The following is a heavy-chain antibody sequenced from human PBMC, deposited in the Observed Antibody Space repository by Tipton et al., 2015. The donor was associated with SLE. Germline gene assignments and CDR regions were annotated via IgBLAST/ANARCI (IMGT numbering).Heavy chain of an antibody. CDR1: GYSFTDYD. J-gene: IGHJ2*01. CDR2: MSPNSENS. D-gene: IGHD3-9*01. CDR3: ARAASYDILTGHYNSHWYSDL. Sequence: QSGPEVKEPGASVKVSCKASGYSFTDYDINWVRQATGQGLEWMGWMSPNSENSAYAQNFQGRVTLTRNASISTAYMELSSLRSEVTPVYFCARAASYDILTGHYNSHWYSDLSGRGTVVTVSS. V-gene: IGHV1-8*01.